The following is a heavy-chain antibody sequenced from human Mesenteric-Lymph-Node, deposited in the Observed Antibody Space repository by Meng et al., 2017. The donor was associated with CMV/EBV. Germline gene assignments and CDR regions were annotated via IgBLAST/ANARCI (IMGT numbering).Heavy chain of an antibody. J-gene: IGHJ4*02. V-gene: IGHV3-20*04. D-gene: IGHD3-3*01. Sequence: GESLKISCEASGFIFDDYGMSWVRQAPGKGLEWVSAINWNGDSTGYGDPVKGRFTISRDNAKNSLYLQMNSLRAEDTAVYYCARDRVVGDFWSGYPNQYYFDYWGQGTLVTVSS. CDR2: INWNGDST. CDR3: ARDRVVGDFWSGYPNQYYFDY. CDR1: GFIFDDYG.